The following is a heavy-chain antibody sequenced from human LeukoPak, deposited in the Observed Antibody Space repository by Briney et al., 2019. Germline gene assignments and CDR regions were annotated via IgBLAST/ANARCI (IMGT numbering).Heavy chain of an antibody. D-gene: IGHD6-19*01. J-gene: IGHJ5*02. CDR3: ARVLAVAGSSILRS. V-gene: IGHV3-74*01. CDR2: ISSDGGST. CDR1: GFTFSSYW. Sequence: HPGGSLRLSCAASGFTFSSYWMHWVRQVPGKGLVWLSRISSDGGSTDYADSVKGRFTISRDNTKNTLYLQMNSLRVEDTAVYYCARVLAVAGSSILRSWGQGTLVTVSS.